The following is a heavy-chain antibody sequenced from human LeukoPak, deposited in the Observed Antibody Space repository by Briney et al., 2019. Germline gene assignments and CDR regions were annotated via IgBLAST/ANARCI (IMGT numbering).Heavy chain of an antibody. J-gene: IGHJ3*02. Sequence: SETLSLTCAVYGRSFSGYYWGWIRQPPGKGLEWIGNIFYSGSTYYSPSVKSRVTISLDTSRNQFSLKLNSVTAADTAVYYCAKSNGYGLVDIWGQGTMVTVSS. CDR2: IFYSGST. CDR1: GRSFSGYY. D-gene: IGHD3-10*01. V-gene: IGHV4-34*12. CDR3: AKSNGYGLVDI.